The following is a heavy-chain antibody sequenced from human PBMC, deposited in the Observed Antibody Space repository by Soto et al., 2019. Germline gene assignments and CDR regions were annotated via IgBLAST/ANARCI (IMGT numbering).Heavy chain of an antibody. CDR2: IYHSGTT. Sequence: SERRSLTWAVAGGSISSGCYSWGWIRQPPGKGLEWIGHIYHSGTTYYSPSLQSPGTMSGDRSKNQFSLELTSVTAADTAAYYCARVLGQWLGNWGQGTLVTVSS. D-gene: IGHD6-19*01. J-gene: IGHJ4*02. CDR1: GGSISSGCYS. V-gene: IGHV4-30-2*01. CDR3: ARVLGQWLGN.